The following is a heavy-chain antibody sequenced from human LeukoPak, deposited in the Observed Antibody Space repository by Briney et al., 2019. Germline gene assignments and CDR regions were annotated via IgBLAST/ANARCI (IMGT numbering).Heavy chain of an antibody. CDR1: GYTFTGYY. CDR3: ARALTRPYGDPTKDAFDI. CDR2: INPNSGGT. D-gene: IGHD4-17*01. V-gene: IGHV1-2*02. J-gene: IGHJ3*02. Sequence: ASVKVSCKASGYTFTGYYMHWVRQAHGQGLEWMGWINPNSGGTNYAQKFQGRVTMTRDTSISTAYMELSRLRSEDTAVYYCARALTRPYGDPTKDAFDIWGQGTMVTVSS.